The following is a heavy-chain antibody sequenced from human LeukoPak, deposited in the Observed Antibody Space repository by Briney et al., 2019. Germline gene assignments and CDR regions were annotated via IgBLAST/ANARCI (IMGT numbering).Heavy chain of an antibody. V-gene: IGHV4-34*01. Sequence: SETLSLTCAVSGGSFSGYYWSWIRQPPGKGLEWIGEINHSGSTNYNPSLKSRVTISVDTSKNQFSLKLSSVTAADTAVYYCARGRIAAAGSVKDAFDIWGQGTMVTVSS. D-gene: IGHD6-13*01. CDR1: GGSFSGYY. CDR3: ARGRIAAAGSVKDAFDI. J-gene: IGHJ3*02. CDR2: INHSGST.